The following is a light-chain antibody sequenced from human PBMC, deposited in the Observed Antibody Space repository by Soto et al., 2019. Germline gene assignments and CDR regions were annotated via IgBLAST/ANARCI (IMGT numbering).Light chain of an antibody. Sequence: DIQMTQSPSSLSVSVGDRGTITCRASQSISNFLNWYQQKPGKAPKLLIYESSNLQRGVPSRFSGSGSGTDFTLTISSQQPEDYATYYCQQGYIPPYTFGQGTNIQIK. J-gene: IGKJ2*01. CDR3: QQGYIPPYT. V-gene: IGKV1-39*01. CDR1: QSISNF. CDR2: ESS.